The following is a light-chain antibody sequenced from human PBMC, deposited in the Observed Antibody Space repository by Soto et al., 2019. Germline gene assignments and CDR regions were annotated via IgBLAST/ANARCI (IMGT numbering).Light chain of an antibody. V-gene: IGKV3-11*01. CDR3: QQRYNWRT. CDR2: DAS. Sequence: EIVLTQSPATLSLSPGERATLSCRASQSVTNQLAWYQQKPGQAPRLLIYDASDRATDIPARFSGSGSGTDFTLTISSLEPEDFAVYYCQQRYNWRTFCQGTKLEIK. J-gene: IGKJ2*02. CDR1: QSVTNQ.